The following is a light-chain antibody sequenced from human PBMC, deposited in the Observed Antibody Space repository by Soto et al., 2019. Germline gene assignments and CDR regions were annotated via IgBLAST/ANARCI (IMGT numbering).Light chain of an antibody. CDR3: SSYTSTNTWV. J-gene: IGLJ3*02. V-gene: IGLV2-14*01. CDR1: SSDVGGYNY. CDR2: DVS. Sequence: QSALTQAASVSGSPGQSITISCTGTSSDVGGYNYVSWYQQHPGKAPKLIIYDVSNRPSGVSDRFAGSKSGNTASLTISGLQAEDWADYYCSSYTSTNTWVFGGGTKVTVL.